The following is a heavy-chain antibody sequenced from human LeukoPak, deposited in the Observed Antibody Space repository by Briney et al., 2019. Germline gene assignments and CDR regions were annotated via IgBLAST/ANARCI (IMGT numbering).Heavy chain of an antibody. J-gene: IGHJ4*02. CDR1: GGSISSYY. CDR2: IYTSGST. Sequence: PSETLPLTCTVSGGSISSYYWSWIRQPPGKGLEWIGYIYTSGSTNYNPSLKSRVTISVDTSKNQFSLKLSSVTAADTAVYYCARSRGYFDYWGQGTLVTVSS. V-gene: IGHV4-4*09. D-gene: IGHD3-10*01. CDR3: ARSRGYFDY.